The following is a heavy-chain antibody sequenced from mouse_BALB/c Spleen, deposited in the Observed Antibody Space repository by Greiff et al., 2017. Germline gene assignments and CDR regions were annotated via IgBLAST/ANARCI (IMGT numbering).Heavy chain of an antibody. CDR1: GFTFSSYG. CDR3: ARPYGNSAWFAY. D-gene: IGHD2-1*01. Sequence: VQLKESGGDLVKPGGSLKLSCAASGFTFSSYGMSWVRQTPDKRLEWVATISSGGSYTYYPDSVKGRFTISRDNAKNTLYLQMSSLKSEDTAMYYCARPYGNSAWFAYWGQGTLVTVSA. J-gene: IGHJ3*01. CDR2: ISSGGSYT. V-gene: IGHV5-6*01.